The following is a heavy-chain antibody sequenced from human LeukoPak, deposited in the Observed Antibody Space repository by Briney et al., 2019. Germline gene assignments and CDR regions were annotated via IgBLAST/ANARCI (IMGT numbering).Heavy chain of an antibody. CDR3: ARSLSSYYDFWSGYSTYNWFDP. Sequence: SETLSLTCTVSGGSISDYYWNWIRQPPGKGLEWIGYMSYSGSTNYNPSLNSRVSISVDTSKNQFSLKLSSVTAADTAVYYCARSLSSYYDFWSGYSTYNWFDPWGQGTLVTVSS. J-gene: IGHJ5*02. CDR2: MSYSGST. V-gene: IGHV4-59*12. CDR1: GGSISDYY. D-gene: IGHD3-3*01.